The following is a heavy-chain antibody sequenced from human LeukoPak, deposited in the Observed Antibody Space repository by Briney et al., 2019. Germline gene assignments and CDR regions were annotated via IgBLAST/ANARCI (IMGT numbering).Heavy chain of an antibody. CDR3: ARGYREAADGYRAAYYFDY. V-gene: IGHV4-34*01. J-gene: IGHJ4*02. CDR2: INHSGST. Sequence: SETLSLTCAVYGGSFSGYYWSWIRQPPGKGLEWIGEINHSGSTNYNPSLKSRVTISVDTSKNQFSLKLSSVTAADTAVYYCARGYREAADGYRAAYYFDYWGQGTLVTVSS. D-gene: IGHD6-13*01. CDR1: GGSFSGYY.